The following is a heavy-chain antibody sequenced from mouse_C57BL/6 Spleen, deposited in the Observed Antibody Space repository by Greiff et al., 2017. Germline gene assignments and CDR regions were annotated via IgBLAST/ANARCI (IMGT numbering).Heavy chain of an antibody. CDR1: GYTFTDYY. CDR3: ARWGGLAWFAY. J-gene: IGHJ3*01. Sequence: EVQLQQSGPELVKPGASVKISCKASGYTFTDYYMNWVKQSHGKSLEWIGDINPNNGGTSYNQKFKGKATLTVDKSSSTAYMALRSLTSEDSAVXYCARWGGLAWFAYWGQGTLVTVSA. CDR2: INPNNGGT. V-gene: IGHV1-26*01.